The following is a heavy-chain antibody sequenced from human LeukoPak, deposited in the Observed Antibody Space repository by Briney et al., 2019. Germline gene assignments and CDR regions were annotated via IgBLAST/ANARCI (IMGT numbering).Heavy chain of an antibody. J-gene: IGHJ4*02. D-gene: IGHD2-15*01. CDR2: INHSGST. CDR1: GGSFSGYY. V-gene: IGHV4-34*01. CDR3: ARGKGRFNY. Sequence: SETLSLTCAVYGGSFSGYYWSWIRQPPGKGLEWIGEINHSGSTNYNPSLKSRVTISVDTSKNQFSLKLSSVTAADTAVYYCARGKGRFNYWGQGTLVTVSS.